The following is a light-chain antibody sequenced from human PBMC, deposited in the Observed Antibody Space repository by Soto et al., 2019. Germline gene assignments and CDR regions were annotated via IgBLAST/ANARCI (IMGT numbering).Light chain of an antibody. J-gene: IGKJ2*01. CDR1: QDISND. CDR3: QKFISAHNT. Sequence: DIQMTQSPSSLSASVGDRVTITCRASQDISNDLAGYQQKPGKVPKLLIYAASTLQTGVQSRFSGSGSGTVFTLTISILQPEDVATYYCQKFISAHNTFGRGTRLEIK. V-gene: IGKV1-27*01. CDR2: AAS.